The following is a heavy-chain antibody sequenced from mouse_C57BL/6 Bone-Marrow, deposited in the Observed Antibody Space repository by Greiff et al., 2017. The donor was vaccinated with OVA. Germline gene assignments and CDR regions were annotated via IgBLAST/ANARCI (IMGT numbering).Heavy chain of an antibody. V-gene: IGHV5-4*01. CDR2: ISDGGSYT. J-gene: IGHJ2*01. CDR1: GFTFSSYA. Sequence: EVMLVESGGGLVKPGGSLKLSCAASGFTFSSYAMSWVRQTPEKRLEWVATISDGGSYTYYPDNVKGRFTISRDNAKNNLYLQLSQLKSEDTAMYYCARDGSPLFDDWGQGTTLTVSS. D-gene: IGHD1-1*02. CDR3: ARDGSPLFDD.